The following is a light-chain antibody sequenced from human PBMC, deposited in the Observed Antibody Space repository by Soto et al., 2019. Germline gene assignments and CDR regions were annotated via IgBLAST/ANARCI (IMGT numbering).Light chain of an antibody. CDR2: DAS. Sequence: VLTQSPATLSLSPGKIATLSFRASESVDFHLAWYQQKPGQAPRLLIYDASVRATGTPARFSGSGSGTDFTLTISSLETEDFALYYCQQSSTWPTFGQGTRLEIK. CDR3: QQSSTWPT. J-gene: IGKJ5*01. CDR1: ESVDFH. V-gene: IGKV3-11*01.